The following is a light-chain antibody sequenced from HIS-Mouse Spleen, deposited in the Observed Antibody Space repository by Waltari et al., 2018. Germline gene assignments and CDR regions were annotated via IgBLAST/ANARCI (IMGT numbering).Light chain of an antibody. CDR2: KDR. Sequence: SYELTQPSSVSVSPGQTARITCSGDVLAKKYARWFQQKPGQAPVLVIYKDRERPSGIPDRFSGSSSGTTVTLTISGAQVEDEADYYCYSTDSSGNHRVFGGGTKLTVL. CDR1: VLAKKY. J-gene: IGLJ2*01. CDR3: YSTDSSGNHRV. V-gene: IGLV3-27*01.